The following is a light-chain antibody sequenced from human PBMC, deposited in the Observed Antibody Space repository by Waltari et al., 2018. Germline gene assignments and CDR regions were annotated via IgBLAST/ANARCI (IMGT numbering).Light chain of an antibody. J-gene: IGKJ5*01. CDR2: KPS. Sequence: DIQMTQSPSTLSASVGDRVTITCRASQYISSWLAWYQQNPGKAPKLLVYKPSILESGVPSRFSGRESGTEFTLTISSLQPDDFATYYCQQYNTYPLTFGQGTRLEI. V-gene: IGKV1-5*03. CDR1: QYISSW. CDR3: QQYNTYPLT.